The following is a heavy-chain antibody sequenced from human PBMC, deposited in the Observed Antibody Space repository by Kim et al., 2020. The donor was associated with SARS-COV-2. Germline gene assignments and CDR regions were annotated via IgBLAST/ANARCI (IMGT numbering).Heavy chain of an antibody. D-gene: IGHD3-22*01. J-gene: IGHJ4*02. CDR2: IYHSGST. CDR1: GGSISSSNW. V-gene: IGHV4-4*02. CDR3: ASGDYYDSSDPLRG. Sequence: SETLSLTCAVSGGSISSSNWWSWVRQPPGKGLEWIGEIYHSGSTNYNPSLKSRVTISVDKSKNQFSLKLSSVTAADTAVYYCASGDYYDSSDPLRGWGQGTLVTVSS.